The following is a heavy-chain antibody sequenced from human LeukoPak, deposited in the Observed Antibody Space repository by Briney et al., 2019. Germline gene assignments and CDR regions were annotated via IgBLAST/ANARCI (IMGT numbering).Heavy chain of an antibody. CDR2: IYYSGST. CDR3: ARDLLYCSSTSCYLGWFDP. V-gene: IGHV4-59*01. CDR1: GGSISSYY. J-gene: IGHJ5*02. D-gene: IGHD2-2*01. Sequence: SETMSLTCTVSGGSISSYYWSWIRQPPGKGLEWIGYIYYSGSTNYNPSLKSRVTISVDTSKNQFSLKLSSVTAADTAVYYCARDLLYCSSTSCYLGWFDPWGQGTLVTVSS.